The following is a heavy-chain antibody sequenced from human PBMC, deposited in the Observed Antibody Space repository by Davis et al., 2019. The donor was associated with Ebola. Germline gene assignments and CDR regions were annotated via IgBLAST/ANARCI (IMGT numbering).Heavy chain of an antibody. CDR2: INPSGGST. Sequence: ASVTVSCKASGYTFTSYYMHWVRQAPGQGLEWMGIINPSGGSTSYAQKFQGRVTMTRDTSTSTVYMELSSLRSEDTAVYYCAREGPGIAVAGAPGYYYYYGMDVWGQGTTVTVSS. D-gene: IGHD6-19*01. CDR3: AREGPGIAVAGAPGYYYYYGMDV. CDR1: GYTFTSYY. V-gene: IGHV1-46*01. J-gene: IGHJ6*02.